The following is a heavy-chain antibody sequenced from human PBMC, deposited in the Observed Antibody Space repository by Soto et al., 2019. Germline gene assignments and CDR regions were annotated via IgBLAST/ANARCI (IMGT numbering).Heavy chain of an antibody. CDR2: IYNSGST. D-gene: IGHD3-16*01. Sequence: SETLSLTCTVPGGSISSGDYYWNWIRQPPGKGLEWIGFIYNSGSTYYNPSLKSRVTISVDTSKNQFSLKLTSVTAADTAVYYCARNDYDYVWESPGGDAFDIWGQGTLVTVSS. CDR3: ARNDYDYVWESPGGDAFDI. CDR1: GGSISSGDYY. J-gene: IGHJ3*02. V-gene: IGHV4-30-4*01.